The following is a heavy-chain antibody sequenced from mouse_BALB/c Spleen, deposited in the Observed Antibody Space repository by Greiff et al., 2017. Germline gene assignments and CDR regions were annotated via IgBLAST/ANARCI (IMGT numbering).Heavy chain of an antibody. CDR3: ARDGNYVRYAMDY. CDR2: IWGDGST. CDR1: GFSLTGYG. J-gene: IGHJ4*01. D-gene: IGHD2-1*01. V-gene: IGHV2-6-7*01. Sequence: VQLKESGPGLVAPSQSLSITCTVSGFSLTGYGVNWVRQPPGKGLEWLGMIWGDGSTDYNSALKSRLSISKDNSKSQVFLKMNSLQTDDTARYYCARDGNYVRYAMDYWGQGTSVTVSS.